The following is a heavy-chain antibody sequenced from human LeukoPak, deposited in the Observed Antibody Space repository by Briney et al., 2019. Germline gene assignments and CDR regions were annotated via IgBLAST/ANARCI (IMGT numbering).Heavy chain of an antibody. CDR3: ARHLYGSGSYSLEY. V-gene: IGHV5-51*01. CDR2: IYPGDSDT. CDR1: GYSFSTYW. D-gene: IGHD3-10*01. Sequence: GESLKISCQGSGYSFSTYWIGWVRQMPGEGLEWMGIIYPGDSDTRYSPSFQGQVTISADKSISTAYLQWSRLKASDTAMYYCARHLYGSGSYSLEYWGQGTLVTVSS. J-gene: IGHJ4*02.